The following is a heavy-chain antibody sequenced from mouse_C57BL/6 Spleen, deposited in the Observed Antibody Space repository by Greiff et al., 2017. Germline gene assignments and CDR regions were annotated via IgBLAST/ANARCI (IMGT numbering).Heavy chain of an antibody. Sequence: QVQLQQPGAELVRPGTSVKLSCKASGYTFTSYWMHWVKQRPGQGLEWIGVIDPSDSYTNYNQKFKGKATLTVDTSSSTAYMQLSSLTSEDSAVYYCADYHGSTSGGYWGQGTTLTVSS. J-gene: IGHJ2*01. CDR3: ADYHGSTSGGY. D-gene: IGHD1-1*01. V-gene: IGHV1-59*01. CDR2: IDPSDSYT. CDR1: GYTFTSYW.